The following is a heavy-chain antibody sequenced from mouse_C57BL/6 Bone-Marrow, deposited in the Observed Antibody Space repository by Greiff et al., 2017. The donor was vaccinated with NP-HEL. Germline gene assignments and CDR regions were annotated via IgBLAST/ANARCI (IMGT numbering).Heavy chain of an antibody. J-gene: IGHJ1*03. CDR3: AGLGPYWYFDV. CDR1: GYTFTSYG. D-gene: IGHD3-3*01. V-gene: IGHV1-81*01. CDR2: IYPRSGNT. Sequence: VKLMESGAELARPGASVKLSCKASGYTFTSYGISWVKQRTGQGLEWIGEIYPRSGNTYYNEKFKGKATLTADKSSSTAYMELRSLTSEDSAVYFCAGLGPYWYFDVWGTGTTVTVSS.